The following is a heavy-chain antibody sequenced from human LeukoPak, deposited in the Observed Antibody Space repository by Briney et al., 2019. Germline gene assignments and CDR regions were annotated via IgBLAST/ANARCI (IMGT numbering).Heavy chain of an antibody. D-gene: IGHD3/OR15-3a*01. CDR2: IIPIFGTA. CDR1: EYTFTTYT. J-gene: IGHJ4*02. CDR3: ARDLRGLFDY. Sequence: SVKVSCKASEYTFTTYTIHWVRQAPGQGLEWMGGIIPIFGTANYAQKFQGRVTITADESTSTAYMELSSLRSEDTAVYYCARDLRGLFDYWGQGTLVTVSS. V-gene: IGHV1-69*13.